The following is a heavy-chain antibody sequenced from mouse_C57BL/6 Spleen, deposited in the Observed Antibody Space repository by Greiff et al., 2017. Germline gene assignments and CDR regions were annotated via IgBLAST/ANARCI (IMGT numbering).Heavy chain of an antibody. J-gene: IGHJ3*01. CDR1: GYSITSGYY. D-gene: IGHD2-3*01. CDR3: AIALYDGYYWFAY. V-gene: IGHV3-6*01. CDR2: ISYDGSN. Sequence: VQLQQSGPGLVKPSQSLSLTCSVTGYSITSGYYWNWIRQFPGNKLEWMGYISYDGSNNYNPSLKNRISITRDTSKNQFFLKLNSVTTEDTATYYCAIALYDGYYWFAYWGQGTLVTVSA.